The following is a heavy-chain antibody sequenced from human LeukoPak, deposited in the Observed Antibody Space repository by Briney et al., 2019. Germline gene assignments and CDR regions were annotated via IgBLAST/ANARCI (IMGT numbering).Heavy chain of an antibody. CDR2: IIPIFGTA. CDR1: GGTFSSYA. CDR3: ARSMNYYYYMDV. J-gene: IGHJ6*03. Sequence: SVKVTCKASGGTFSSYAISWVRQAPGQGLEWMGGIIPIFGTANYAQKFQGRVTITTDESTSTAYMELSSLRSEDTAVYYCARSMNYYYYMDVWGKGTTVTVSS. V-gene: IGHV1-69*05. D-gene: IGHD2/OR15-2a*01.